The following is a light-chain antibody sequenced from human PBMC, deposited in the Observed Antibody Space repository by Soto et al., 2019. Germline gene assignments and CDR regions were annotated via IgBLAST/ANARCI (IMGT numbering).Light chain of an antibody. Sequence: QSASVSGSPGQSINISCTGTSSDVGGYNYVSWYQHHPGKAPKLIIYDVSNRPSGVSNPFSGSKSGNTASLTISGLQPEDEADYYCSSYTTSNTRQIVFGTGTKVTVL. J-gene: IGLJ1*01. CDR2: DVS. V-gene: IGLV2-14*03. CDR1: SSDVGGYNY. CDR3: SSYTTSNTRQIV.